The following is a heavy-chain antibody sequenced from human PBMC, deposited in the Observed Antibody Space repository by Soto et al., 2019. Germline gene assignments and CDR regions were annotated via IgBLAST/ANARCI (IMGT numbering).Heavy chain of an antibody. Sequence: ASVKVSCKASGYTFTSYAMHWVRQAPGQRLEWMGWINAGNGNTKYSQKFQGRFTISRDNSKNTLYLQLNSLRAEDTAVYHCAKDPRRMAADGYFEYWGQGTLVTVSS. CDR3: AKDPRRMAADGYFEY. V-gene: IGHV1-3*01. J-gene: IGHJ4*02. CDR1: GYTFTSYA. CDR2: INAGNGNT. D-gene: IGHD6-13*01.